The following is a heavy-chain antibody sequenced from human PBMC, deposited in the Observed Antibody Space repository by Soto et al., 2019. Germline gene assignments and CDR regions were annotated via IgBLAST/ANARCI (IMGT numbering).Heavy chain of an antibody. J-gene: IGHJ6*02. CDR1: GGSISSGGYY. D-gene: IGHD6-19*01. V-gene: IGHV4-31*03. CDR2: IYYSGST. Sequence: LSLTCTVSGGSISSGGYYWTWIRQHPGKGLEWIGYIYYSGSTYYNPSLKSRVTISVVTSKNQFSLKLSSVTAADTAVYYCARDFTDSSGPTLGMGVWGQGTTGTVSS. CDR3: ARDFTDSSGPTLGMGV.